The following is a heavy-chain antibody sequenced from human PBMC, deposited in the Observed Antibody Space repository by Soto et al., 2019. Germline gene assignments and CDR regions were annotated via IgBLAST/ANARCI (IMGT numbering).Heavy chain of an antibody. D-gene: IGHD6-6*01. CDR1: GFTFSSYS. CDR2: ISSSSSTI. CDR3: ARHPESIAHIGWFDP. V-gene: IGHV3-48*01. Sequence: EVQLVESGGGLVQPGGSLRLSCAASGFTFSSYSMNWVRQAPGKGLEWVSYISSSSSTIYYADSVTGRYTISRDNAKNKLNMQMNSLRAEDTAVYYCARHPESIAHIGWFDPWGQGTLVTVSS. J-gene: IGHJ5*02.